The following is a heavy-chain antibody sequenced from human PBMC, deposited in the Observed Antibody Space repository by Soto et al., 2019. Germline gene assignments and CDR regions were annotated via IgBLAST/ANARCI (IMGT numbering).Heavy chain of an antibody. CDR1: GGSFSGYY. J-gene: IGHJ6*03. Sequence: SETLSLTCAVYGGSFSGYYWSWIRQPPGKGLEWIGEINHSGSTNYNPSLKSRVTISVDTSKNQFSLKLSSVTAADTAVYYCARAHEHYCTNGVCYTPRGYYYYYYMDVWGKGTTVTVSS. V-gene: IGHV4-34*01. D-gene: IGHD2-8*01. CDR2: INHSGST. CDR3: ARAHEHYCTNGVCYTPRGYYYYYYMDV.